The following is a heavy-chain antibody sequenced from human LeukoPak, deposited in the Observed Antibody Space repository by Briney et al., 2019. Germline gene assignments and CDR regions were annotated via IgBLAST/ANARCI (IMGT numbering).Heavy chain of an antibody. CDR1: GFTLSSNS. CDR3: AKVAAAGTWGYYYYMDV. J-gene: IGHJ6*03. Sequence: PGGSLRLSCAASGFTLSSNSMHWVRQAPGKGLKWFSFISRSGGSTYYADSVKGRFTISRDNSKNSLYLQMNSLRAEDTALYYCAKVAAAGTWGYYYYMDVWAKGPRSPSP. CDR2: ISRSGGST. V-gene: IGHV3-43D*03. D-gene: IGHD6-13*01.